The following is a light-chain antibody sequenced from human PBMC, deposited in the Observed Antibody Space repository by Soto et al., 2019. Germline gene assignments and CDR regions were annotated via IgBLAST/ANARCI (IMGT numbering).Light chain of an antibody. CDR1: SSDVGSYNR. V-gene: IGLV2-18*02. CDR3: SSYTSSSTFHVV. Sequence: QSALTQPPSVSGSPGQSVTISCTGTSSDVGSYNRVSWYQQPPGTAPKLMIYEVSNRPSGVPDRFSGSKSGNTASLTISGLQAEDEADYYCSSYTSSSTFHVVFGGGTKVDRP. CDR2: EVS. J-gene: IGLJ2*01.